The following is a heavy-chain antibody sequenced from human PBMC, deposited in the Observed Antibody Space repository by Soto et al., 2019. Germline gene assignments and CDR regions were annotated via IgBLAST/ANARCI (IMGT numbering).Heavy chain of an antibody. D-gene: IGHD3-10*01. CDR1: GFTFSSYS. CDR2: ISSSSSTI. J-gene: IGHJ6*03. Sequence: GGSLRLSCAASGFTFSSYSMNWVRQAPGKGLEWVSYISSSSSTIYYADSVKGRFTISRDNAKNSLYLQMNSLRAEDTAVYYCARDGKLLWFGELLGDYYYYYMDVWGKGTTVTVSS. V-gene: IGHV3-48*01. CDR3: ARDGKLLWFGELLGDYYYYYMDV.